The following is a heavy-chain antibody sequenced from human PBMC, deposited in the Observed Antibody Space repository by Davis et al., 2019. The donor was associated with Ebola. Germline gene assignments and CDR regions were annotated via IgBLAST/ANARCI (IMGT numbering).Heavy chain of an antibody. CDR1: GGSITSYY. CDR3: ARGFYFGNYVVSDF. J-gene: IGHJ4*02. CDR2: IYYTGST. Sequence: GSLRLSCTVSGGSITSYYWSWLRQSPGQGLDWIGYIYYTGSTTYNPSLKSRVTMSVDPSRRQFSLKLISVTAADTAVYFCARGFYFGNYVVSDFWGQGALVTVSS. D-gene: IGHD4-11*01. V-gene: IGHV4-59*01.